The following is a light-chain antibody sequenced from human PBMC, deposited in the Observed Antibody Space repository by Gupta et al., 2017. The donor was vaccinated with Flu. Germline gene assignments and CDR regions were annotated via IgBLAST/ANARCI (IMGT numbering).Light chain of an antibody. CDR1: AGAVISDYY. V-gene: IGLV7-43*01. Sequence: QTVVTQEPSLTVSPGGTVTLTCPSSAGAVISDYYPNWFQQRPGQAPRALIYKTSNKHSWTPARFSGSLLGGKAALTLSDVQPEDEADYFCLIMYGGAWVFGGGTKLTVL. J-gene: IGLJ3*02. CDR3: LIMYGGAWV. CDR2: KTS.